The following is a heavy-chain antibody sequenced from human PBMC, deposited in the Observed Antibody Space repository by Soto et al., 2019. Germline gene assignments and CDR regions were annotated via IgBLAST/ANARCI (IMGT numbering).Heavy chain of an antibody. Sequence: GGSLRLACAAAEFTVSSNYMSWVRQAPGKGLEWDSFIYSGGSTYYADSVKGRFTISRDNSKNTLYLPMNSLGREATAVYYCARDSRDHDSSGYGTYYFDYGGQGT. CDR1: EFTVSSNY. CDR2: IYSGGST. D-gene: IGHD3-22*01. J-gene: IGHJ4*02. CDR3: ARDSRDHDSSGYGTYYFDY. V-gene: IGHV3-66*01.